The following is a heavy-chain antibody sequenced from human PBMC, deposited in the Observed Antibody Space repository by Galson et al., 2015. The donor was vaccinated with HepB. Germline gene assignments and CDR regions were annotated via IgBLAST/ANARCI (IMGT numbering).Heavy chain of an antibody. CDR3: ARVREYYDSSGYSQRRADAFDI. Sequence: SLRLSCAASGFTFSSYGMHWVRQAPGTGLEWVAVIYYDESNKYYADSVKGRFTIFRDNSKNTLYLQMNSLRAEDTAVYYCARVREYYDSSGYSQRRADAFDIWGQGTMVTVSS. CDR2: IYYDESNK. CDR1: GFTFSSYG. V-gene: IGHV3-33*01. D-gene: IGHD3-22*01. J-gene: IGHJ3*02.